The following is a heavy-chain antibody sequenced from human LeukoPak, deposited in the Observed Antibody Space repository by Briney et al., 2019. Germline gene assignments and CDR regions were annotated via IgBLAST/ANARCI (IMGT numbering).Heavy chain of an antibody. D-gene: IGHD6-19*01. CDR2: ISSGGGST. CDR3: AKPDSSGWYSY. CDR1: GFTFSNYA. J-gene: IGHJ4*02. V-gene: IGHV3-23*01. Sequence: GGSLRLSCAASGFTFSNYAMSWVRQAPGKGLEWVSAISSGGGSTYYADSVKGRFTISRDNSKKTLYLQMNSLRAEDTAVYYCAKPDSSGWYSYWGQGTLVTVSS.